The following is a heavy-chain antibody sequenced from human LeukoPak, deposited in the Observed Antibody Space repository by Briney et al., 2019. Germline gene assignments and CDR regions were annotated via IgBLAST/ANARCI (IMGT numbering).Heavy chain of an antibody. J-gene: IGHJ3*02. Sequence: PGGSLRLSCAASGFTFSSYSMNWLRQAPGKGLERVSSISSSSSYIYYADSVKGRFTISRDNAKNSLYLQMNSLRAEDTAVYYCARPKYYYDSSGRTAFDIWGQGTMVTVSS. CDR1: GFTFSSYS. D-gene: IGHD3-22*01. CDR2: ISSSSSYI. V-gene: IGHV3-21*01. CDR3: ARPKYYYDSSGRTAFDI.